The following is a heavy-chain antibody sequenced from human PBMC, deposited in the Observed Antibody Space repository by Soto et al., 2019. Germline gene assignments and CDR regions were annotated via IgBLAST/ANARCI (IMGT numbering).Heavy chain of an antibody. D-gene: IGHD3-9*01. Sequence: SETLSLTXTVSGDSLGNYYWFWIRQPVGKGLEWIGRVSSSGNTNANPTLNSRATMSIDTSKNQFSLRLRSVTAADTAVYYCARADYEILTGSYAMDVWGQGTTVTVSS. CDR3: ARADYEILTGSYAMDV. V-gene: IGHV4-4*07. CDR2: VSSSGNT. J-gene: IGHJ6*02. CDR1: GDSLGNYY.